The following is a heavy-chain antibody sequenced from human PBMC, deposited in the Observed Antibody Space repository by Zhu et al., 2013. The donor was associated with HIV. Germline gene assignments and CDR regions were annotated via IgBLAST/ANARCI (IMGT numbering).Heavy chain of an antibody. Sequence: QVQLVQSGAEVKKPGSSVKVSCKASGGTFSSYAISWVRQAPGQGLEWMGGIIPIFGTANYAQKFQGRVTITADKSTSTAYMELSSLRSEDTAVYYCARDLGVVVPAAMFPLDYWGQGTLVTVSS. V-gene: IGHV1-69*06. CDR3: ARDLGVVVPAAMFPLDY. J-gene: IGHJ4*02. CDR2: IIPIFGTA. D-gene: IGHD2-2*01. CDR1: GGTFSSYA.